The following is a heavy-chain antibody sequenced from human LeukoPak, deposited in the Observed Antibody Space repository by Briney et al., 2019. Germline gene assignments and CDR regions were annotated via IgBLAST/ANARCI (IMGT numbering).Heavy chain of an antibody. Sequence: GGSLRLSCAASGFTFSSYAMNWVRQAPGKGPEWLSYISSNSATVYYADSVKGRFTVSRDNAKNSLYLQMNSLGAEDTAVYYCARDTRSLMDVWGQGTTVTVS. CDR1: GFTFSSYA. V-gene: IGHV3-48*01. CDR2: ISSNSATV. CDR3: ARDTRSLMDV. D-gene: IGHD3-16*02. J-gene: IGHJ6*02.